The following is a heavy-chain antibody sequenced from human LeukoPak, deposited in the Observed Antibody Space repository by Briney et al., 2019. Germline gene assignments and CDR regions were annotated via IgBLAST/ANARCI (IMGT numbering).Heavy chain of an antibody. CDR2: ISSSSSYI. J-gene: IGHJ4*02. D-gene: IGHD3-22*01. CDR3: ASPLPTNYYDSSPDDY. V-gene: IGHV3-21*01. Sequence: GGSLRLSCAASGFTFSSYSMNWVRQAPGKGLEWVSSISSSSSYIYYADSVKGRFTISRDNAKNSLYLQMNSLRAEDTAVYYCASPLPTNYYDSSPDDYWGQGTLVTVSS. CDR1: GFTFSSYS.